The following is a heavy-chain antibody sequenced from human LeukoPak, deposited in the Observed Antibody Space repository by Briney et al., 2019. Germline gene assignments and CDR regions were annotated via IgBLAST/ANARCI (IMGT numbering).Heavy chain of an antibody. Sequence: NPSETLSLTCTVSGGSISSGGYYWSWIRQHPGKGLEWIGYIYYSGSTYYNPSLKSRVTISVDTSKNQFSLKLSSVTAADTAVYYCARASGSYYGNWFDPWGQGTLVTVSS. CDR3: ARASGSYYGNWFDP. V-gene: IGHV4-31*03. D-gene: IGHD1-26*01. CDR2: IYYSGST. J-gene: IGHJ5*02. CDR1: GGSISSGGYY.